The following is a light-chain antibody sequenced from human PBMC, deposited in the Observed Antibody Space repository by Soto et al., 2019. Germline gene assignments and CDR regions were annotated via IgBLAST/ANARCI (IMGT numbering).Light chain of an antibody. CDR2: DAS. Sequence: EIVMTQSPATLSVSPGERATLSCRASQSVSSNLAWYQQKRGQPPRLLIYDASTRATGIPARFSGSGSGTEFTLTISLQSEDFAVYYCQQYNDWRPTFGQGTRLEIK. CDR3: QQYNDWRPT. CDR1: QSVSSN. J-gene: IGKJ5*01. V-gene: IGKV3-15*01.